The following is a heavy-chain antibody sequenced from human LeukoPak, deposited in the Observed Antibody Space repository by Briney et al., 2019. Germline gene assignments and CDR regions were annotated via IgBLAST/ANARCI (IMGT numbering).Heavy chain of an antibody. CDR3: ARDGAFRIYDY. CDR1: GFTFSSYW. D-gene: IGHD3-3*02. V-gene: IGHV3-7*01. J-gene: IGHJ4*02. Sequence: GGSLRLSCAASGFTFSSYWMTWVRQAPGQGLEWVASIKQDGNEKYYVDSVKGRFTISRDNARNSLFLQMSSLRADDTAVYYCARDGAFRIYDYWGQGTLVTVS. CDR2: IKQDGNEK.